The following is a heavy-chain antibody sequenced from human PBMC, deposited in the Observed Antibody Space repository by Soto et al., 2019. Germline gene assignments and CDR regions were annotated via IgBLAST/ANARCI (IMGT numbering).Heavy chain of an antibody. J-gene: IGHJ6*02. CDR1: VGTFSSYA. D-gene: IGHD2-15*01. CDR2: IIPIFGTA. CDR3: AKSSIVVVVGGDYYYYGMDV. V-gene: IGHV1-69*13. Sequence: SGRVSCKASVGTFSSYAISWVRQAPGRGLEWMGGIIPIFGTANYAQKFQGRVTITADESTSTAYMELSSLRSEDTAVYYCAKSSIVVVVGGDYYYYGMDVWGQGTTVTVSS.